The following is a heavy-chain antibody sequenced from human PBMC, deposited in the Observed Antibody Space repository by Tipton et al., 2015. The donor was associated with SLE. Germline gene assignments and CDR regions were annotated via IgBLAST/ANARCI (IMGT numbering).Heavy chain of an antibody. CDR1: GFTFSSYE. CDR3: AKASNGLIGSIDY. Sequence: GSLRLSCAASGFTFSSYEMNWVRQAPGKGLEWVSYITSGGDTTYYADSVKGRFTVSRDNAKNSLYLQMNSLRAEDTAVYYCAKASNGLIGSIDYWGQGTLVTVSS. CDR2: ITSGGDTT. D-gene: IGHD4-11*01. V-gene: IGHV3-48*03. J-gene: IGHJ4*02.